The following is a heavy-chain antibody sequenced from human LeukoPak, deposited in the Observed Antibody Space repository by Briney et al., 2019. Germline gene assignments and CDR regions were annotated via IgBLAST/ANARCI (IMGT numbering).Heavy chain of an antibody. CDR2: INHSGST. CDR3: SRDRFVDYFYYHYIDV. CDR1: GGSFSGYY. J-gene: IGHJ6*03. D-gene: IGHD4/OR15-4a*01. Sequence: SETLSLTCAVYGGSFSGYYWSWIRQPPGKGLEWIGEINHSGSTNYNPSLKSRVTISVDTSKNQFSLKLSCVTAADTAVYYCSRDRFVDYFYYHYIDVWGKGTTVTISS. V-gene: IGHV4-34*01.